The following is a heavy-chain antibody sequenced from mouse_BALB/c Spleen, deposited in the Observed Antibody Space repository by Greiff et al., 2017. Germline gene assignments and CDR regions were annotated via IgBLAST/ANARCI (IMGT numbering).Heavy chain of an antibody. CDR1: GFTFSSYT. CDR2: ISSGGSYT. D-gene: IGHD2-4*01. CDR3: TRDLDYDTYAMDY. Sequence: EVQVVESGGGLVKPGGSLKLSCAASGFTFSSYTMSWVRQTPEKRLEWVATISSGGSYTYYPDSVKGRFTISRDNAKNTLYLQMSSLKSEDTAMYYCTRDLDYDTYAMDYWGQGTSVTVSS. J-gene: IGHJ4*01. V-gene: IGHV5-6-4*01.